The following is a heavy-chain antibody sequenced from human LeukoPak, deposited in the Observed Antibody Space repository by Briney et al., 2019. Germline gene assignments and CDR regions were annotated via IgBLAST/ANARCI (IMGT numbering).Heavy chain of an antibody. Sequence: PGGSLRLSCAASGFTFSSYGMHWVRQAPGKGLEWVAYIRYDGSNKYYADSVKGRFTISRDNSKNTLYVQMNSLRAEDTAVYYCARGGKRAVAGTRSPQYFQHWGQGTLVTVSS. D-gene: IGHD6-19*01. V-gene: IGHV3-30*02. CDR1: GFTFSSYG. CDR3: ARGGKRAVAGTRSPQYFQH. J-gene: IGHJ1*01. CDR2: IRYDGSNK.